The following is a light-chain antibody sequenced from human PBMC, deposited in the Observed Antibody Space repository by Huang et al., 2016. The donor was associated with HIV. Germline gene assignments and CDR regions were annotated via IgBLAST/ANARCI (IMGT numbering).Light chain of an antibody. V-gene: IGKV1-39*01. J-gene: IGKJ2*01. CDR2: DAS. Sequence: DIQMTQSPSSLSASVGDRVTITCRASQGIIKYLGWHQWRPGKAPRLLIYDASSLERGVPSRFSGSGSGTEFTLTITSLQPDDFATYYCQQGDNIPYTFGQGTRLEI. CDR1: QGIIKY. CDR3: QQGDNIPYT.